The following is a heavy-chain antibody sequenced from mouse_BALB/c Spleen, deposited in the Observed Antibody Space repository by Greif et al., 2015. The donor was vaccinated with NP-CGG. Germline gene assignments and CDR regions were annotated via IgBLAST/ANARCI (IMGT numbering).Heavy chain of an antibody. J-gene: IGHJ3*01. CDR2: IRSKSNNYAT. D-gene: IGHD1-2*01. V-gene: IGHV10-1*02. CDR1: GFTFNTYA. CDR3: VSVYYGFFAY. Sequence: EVKLVESGGGLVQPKGSLKLSCAASGFTFNTYAMNWVRHAPGKGLEWVARIRSKSNNYATYYADSVKDRFTISRDDSQSMLYLQMNNLKTEDTAMYYCVSVYYGFFAYWGQGTLVTVSA.